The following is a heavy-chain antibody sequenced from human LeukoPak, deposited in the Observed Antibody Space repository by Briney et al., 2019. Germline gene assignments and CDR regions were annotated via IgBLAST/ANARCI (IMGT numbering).Heavy chain of an antibody. CDR2: IRYDASNK. CDR1: DFTFSAYG. J-gene: IGHJ3*02. V-gene: IGHV3-30*02. D-gene: IGHD1-20*01. Sequence: GGSLRLSCAASDFTFSAYGMHWVRQAPGEGVERVAFIRYDASNKYYADSVKGRFTISRDKAKKSLYLQMNSLRAEDTAVYYCARDDYNWNVDAFHIWGQGTMVTVSS. CDR3: ARDDYNWNVDAFHI.